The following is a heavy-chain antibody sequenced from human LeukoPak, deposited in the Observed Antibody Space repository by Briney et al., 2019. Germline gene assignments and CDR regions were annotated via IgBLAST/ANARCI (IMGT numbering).Heavy chain of an antibody. CDR3: ARHLYYSASAFWYIDL. V-gene: IGHV4-39*01. CDR2: VSHSGNT. J-gene: IGHJ2*01. CDR1: GDSITSSDHY. Sequence: SETLSLTCTLSGDSITSSDHYWVWIRQSPGKGLEWIGSVSHSGNTYYKSSLRSRVTVSLDTSKNEFSLILTSVTAAGTAEYYCARHLYYSASAFWYIDLWGRGTLVIVSP. D-gene: IGHD3-10*01.